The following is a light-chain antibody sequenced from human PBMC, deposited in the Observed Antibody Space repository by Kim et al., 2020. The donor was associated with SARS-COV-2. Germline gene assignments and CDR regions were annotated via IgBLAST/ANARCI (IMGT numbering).Light chain of an antibody. V-gene: IGLV1-44*01. J-gene: IGLJ2*01. CDR3: ASWADSLSGHVA. Sequence: ELTQPPSASGTPGQRVTISCSGSSSNIGSYSVNWYQQLPGTAPKLLIYSNNQRPSGVPDRFSASRSGTSASLAISGLQSEDEADYYCASWADSLSGHVAFGGGTKLTVL. CDR1: SSNIGSYS. CDR2: SNN.